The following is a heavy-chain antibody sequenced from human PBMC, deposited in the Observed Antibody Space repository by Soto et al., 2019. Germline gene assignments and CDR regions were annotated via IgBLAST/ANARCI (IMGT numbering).Heavy chain of an antibody. CDR3: ARVTLINYYGSGSNNWFDP. CDR1: GASIISNDW. V-gene: IGHV4-4*02. J-gene: IGHJ5*02. Sequence: SETLSLTCSVCGASIISNDWWIWIRQTPGKGLEWIGEIFHSGRTNYSPSFKSRVTISVDTSKSQFSLKLSSVTAADTAVYYCARVTLINYYGSGSNNWFDPWGQGTLVTVSS. D-gene: IGHD3-10*01. CDR2: IFHSGRT.